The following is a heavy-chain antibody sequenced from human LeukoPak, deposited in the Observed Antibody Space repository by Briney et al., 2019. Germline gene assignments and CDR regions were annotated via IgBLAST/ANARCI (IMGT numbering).Heavy chain of an antibody. Sequence: GGSLRLSCAASGFTFSNYAMMWVRQAPGKGLEWVSVIGGTRYSTYYADSVRGRFTISRDNSKNTLYLQMNSLRAEDTAVYYCAKQGESKTKNFDYWGQGTLVTVSS. D-gene: IGHD1-7*01. CDR2: IGGTRYST. CDR3: AKQGESKTKNFDY. J-gene: IGHJ4*02. V-gene: IGHV3-23*01. CDR1: GFTFSNYA.